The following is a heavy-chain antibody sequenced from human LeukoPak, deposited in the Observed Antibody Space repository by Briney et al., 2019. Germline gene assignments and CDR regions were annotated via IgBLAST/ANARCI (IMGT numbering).Heavy chain of an antibody. CDR3: ASCKSQKEWIQLIPENWYFDL. V-gene: IGHV1-69*04. J-gene: IGHJ2*01. Sequence: GSSVKVSCKASGGTFSSYAISWVRQAPGQGLEWMGRIIPILGIANYAQKFQGRVTITADKSTSTAYMELSSLRSEDTAVCYCASCKSQKEWIQLIPENWYFDLWGRGTLVTVSS. CDR1: GGTFSSYA. CDR2: IIPILGIA. D-gene: IGHD5-18*01.